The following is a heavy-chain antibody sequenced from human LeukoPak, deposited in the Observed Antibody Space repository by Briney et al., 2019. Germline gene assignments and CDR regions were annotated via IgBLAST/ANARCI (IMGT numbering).Heavy chain of an antibody. J-gene: IGHJ4*02. D-gene: IGHD6-13*01. V-gene: IGHV3-66*01. CDR1: GFTVSREY. Sequence: PGGSLRLSCAASGFTVSREYMSWVRQAPGKGLEWVSLIYSGGSTYYADSVKGRFTISRDNSKNTLYLQMNSLRAEDTAVYYCARGPYSSSWSWFDYWGQGTLVTVSS. CDR2: IYSGGST. CDR3: ARGPYSSSWSWFDY.